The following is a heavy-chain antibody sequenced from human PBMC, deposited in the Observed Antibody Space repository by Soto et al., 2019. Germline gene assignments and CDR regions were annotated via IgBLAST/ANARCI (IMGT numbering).Heavy chain of an antibody. D-gene: IGHD2-21*01. J-gene: IGHJ3*02. CDR3: AADPYCGGDCLAAFDI. Sequence: GASVKVSCKASGYTFTSYYMHWVRQAPGQGLEWMGMINPSGGSTSYAQKFQGRVTITRDMSTSTAYMELSSLRSEDTAVYYCAADPYCGGDCLAAFDIWGQGTMVTVSS. CDR1: GYTFTSYY. V-gene: IGHV1-46*01. CDR2: INPSGGST.